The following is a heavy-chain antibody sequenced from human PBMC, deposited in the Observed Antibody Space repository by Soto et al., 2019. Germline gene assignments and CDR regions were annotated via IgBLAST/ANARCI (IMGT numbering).Heavy chain of an antibody. CDR2: ISAHNGNT. Sequence: QVHLVQSGAEVKKPGASVKVSCKASGYTFTSYGITWVRQAPGQGLEWMGWISAHNGNTDYAQKLQGRVIVTRDTSTSTAHMVLRSLISDDTAVNYCARGRYGDYWRQGALVTVSS. D-gene: IGHD1-1*01. V-gene: IGHV1-18*01. CDR1: GYTFTSYG. J-gene: IGHJ4*02. CDR3: ARGRYGDY.